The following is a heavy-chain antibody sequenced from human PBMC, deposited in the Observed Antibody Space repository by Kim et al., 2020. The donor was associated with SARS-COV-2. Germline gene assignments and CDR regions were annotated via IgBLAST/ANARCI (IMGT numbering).Heavy chain of an antibody. CDR2: ISGSGGST. J-gene: IGHJ3*02. CDR3: AKDASRLRYFDWHEYSDAFDI. Sequence: GGSLRLSCAASGFTFSSYAMSWVRQAPGKGLEWVSSISGSGGSTYYADSVKGRFTISRDNSKNTLYLQMNSLRAEDTAVYYCAKDASRLRYFDWHEYSDAFDIWGQGTMVTVSS. CDR1: GFTFSSYA. D-gene: IGHD3-9*01. V-gene: IGHV3-23*01.